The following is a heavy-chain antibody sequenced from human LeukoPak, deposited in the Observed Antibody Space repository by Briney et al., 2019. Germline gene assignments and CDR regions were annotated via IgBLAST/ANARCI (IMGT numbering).Heavy chain of an antibody. Sequence: GESLKISCKASGYSFTTHWIGWVRQKPGKGLEWMGIIYPDDSDTRYSPSFQGQVNISADQSSNTTYLQWSSLKASDTAIYYCARPRRAVAALDYWGQGTLVTVSS. J-gene: IGHJ4*02. V-gene: IGHV5-51*01. CDR2: IYPDDSDT. D-gene: IGHD6-6*01. CDR3: ARPRRAVAALDY. CDR1: GYSFTTHW.